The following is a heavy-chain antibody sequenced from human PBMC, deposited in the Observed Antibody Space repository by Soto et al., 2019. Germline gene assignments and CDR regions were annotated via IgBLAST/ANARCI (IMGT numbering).Heavy chain of an antibody. CDR2: IIPLFGTT. D-gene: IGHD3-3*01. Sequence: SVKVSCKASGGTFSSYGINWVRQAPGQGLEWMGGIIPLFGTTDYAQKLQGRVTMTTDTSTSTAYMELRSLRSDDTAVYYCARDGSYDFWSGYLNWFDPWGQGTLVTVSS. J-gene: IGHJ5*02. CDR1: GGTFSSYG. CDR3: ARDGSYDFWSGYLNWFDP. V-gene: IGHV1-69*05.